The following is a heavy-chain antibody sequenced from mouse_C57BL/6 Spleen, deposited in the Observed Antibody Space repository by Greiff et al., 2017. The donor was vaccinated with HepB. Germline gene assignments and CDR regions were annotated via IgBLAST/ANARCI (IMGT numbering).Heavy chain of an antibody. CDR1: GFNIKDYY. V-gene: IGHV14-1*01. CDR2: IDPEDGDT. CDR3: TTHSISPAV. Sequence: VQLQQSGAELVRPGASVTLSCTTSGFNIKDYYMHWVKQRPEQGLEWIGRIDPEDGDTDYAPKFQGKATMTADTSSNTAYLQLSSLTSADTSVDYCTTHSISPAVSGALTTVTDSS. J-gene: IGHJ1*02. D-gene: IGHD3-1*01.